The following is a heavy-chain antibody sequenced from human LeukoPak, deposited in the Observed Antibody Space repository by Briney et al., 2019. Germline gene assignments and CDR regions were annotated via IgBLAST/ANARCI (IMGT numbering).Heavy chain of an antibody. CDR2: IKSERSGGTA. J-gene: IGHJ4*02. Sequence: PGGSLRLSCAASGFMFINTWMSWVRQAPGKGLEWVGHIKSERSGGTADYAAPVKGRFTISRDDSESTRDLQMNSLKTEDTAVYYCATYGGYYDSSGSLKFYFNYWGQGTLVTVSS. CDR3: ATYGGYYDSSGSLKFYFNY. D-gene: IGHD3-22*01. CDR1: GFMFINTW. V-gene: IGHV3-15*01.